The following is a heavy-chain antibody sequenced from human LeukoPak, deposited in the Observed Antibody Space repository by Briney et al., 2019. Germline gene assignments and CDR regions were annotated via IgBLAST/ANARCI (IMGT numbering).Heavy chain of an antibody. Sequence: GGSLRLSCAASGFTVSSNYMSWVRQAPGKGPEWVSVIYSGGSTYYADSVKGRFTISRDNSKNTLYLQMNSLRAEDTAVYYCARASVVITSAFDYWGQGTLVTVSS. CDR1: GFTVSSNY. V-gene: IGHV3-66*02. J-gene: IGHJ4*02. CDR3: ARASVVITSAFDY. D-gene: IGHD3-22*01. CDR2: IYSGGST.